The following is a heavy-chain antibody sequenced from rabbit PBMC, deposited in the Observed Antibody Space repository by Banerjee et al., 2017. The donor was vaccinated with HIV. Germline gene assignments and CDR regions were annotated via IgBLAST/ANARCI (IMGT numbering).Heavy chain of an antibody. V-gene: IGHV1S40*01. J-gene: IGHJ4*01. Sequence: QSLEEFGGDLVTPGGTLTLTCNASGIDFSSYYYMCWVRQAPGKGLELIACINTSSGNTVYATWAKGRFTISKTSWTTVTLQMTSLTVADTATYFCARDRDWTLDLWGPGTLVTVS. CDR3: ARDRDWTLDL. CDR2: INTSSGNT. CDR1: GIDFSSYYY. D-gene: IGHD4-2*01.